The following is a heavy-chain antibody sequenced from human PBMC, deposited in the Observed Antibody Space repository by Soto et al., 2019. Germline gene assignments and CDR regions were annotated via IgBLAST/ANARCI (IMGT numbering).Heavy chain of an antibody. D-gene: IGHD5-18*01. CDR1: GFTFSSYA. Sequence: PGGSLRLSCAASGFTFSSYAMSWVRQAPGKGLEWVSAISGSGGSTYYADSVKGRFTISRDNSKNTLYLQMNSPRAEDTAVYYCAKDCAYYDIQLWSHPYFDYWGQGTLVTVSS. V-gene: IGHV3-23*01. CDR3: AKDCAYYDIQLWSHPYFDY. CDR2: ISGSGGST. J-gene: IGHJ4*02.